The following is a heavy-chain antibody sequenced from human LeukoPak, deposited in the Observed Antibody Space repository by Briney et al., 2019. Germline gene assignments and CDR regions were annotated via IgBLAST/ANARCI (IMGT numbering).Heavy chain of an antibody. CDR3: SRGIDGYDSIVDY. Sequence: GGSLRLSCAASGFTFSSYAMHWVRQAPGKGLEWVAVLWYDGSNKYYAGSVKGRFTITRDNSKNTLYLQMNSLRVDDTAVYYCSRGIDGYDSIVDYWGQGTLVTVSS. CDR2: LWYDGSNK. J-gene: IGHJ4*02. V-gene: IGHV3-33*01. CDR1: GFTFSSYA. D-gene: IGHD5-24*01.